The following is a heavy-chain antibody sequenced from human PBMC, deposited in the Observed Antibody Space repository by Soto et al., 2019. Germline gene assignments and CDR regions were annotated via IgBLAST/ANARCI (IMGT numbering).Heavy chain of an antibody. D-gene: IGHD6-19*01. V-gene: IGHV1-18*04. CDR3: ARDIAVAGFDY. CDR2: ISAYNGNT. Sequence: QVQLVQSGAEVKKPGASVKVSCKASGYTFTSYGISWVRQAPGQGLEWMGWISAYNGNTNYAQKIQGRVTMTTDTSTSTANMELRRLRSNDTAVYYCARDIAVAGFDYWGQGTLVTVSS. J-gene: IGHJ4*02. CDR1: GYTFTSYG.